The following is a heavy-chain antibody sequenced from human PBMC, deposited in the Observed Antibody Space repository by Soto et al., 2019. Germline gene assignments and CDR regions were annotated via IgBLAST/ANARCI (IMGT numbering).Heavy chain of an antibody. Sequence: QITLKESGPTLVKPTQTLTLTCTFSGFSLSTSGVGVAWIRQPPGKALEWLALIYWDDDKRYRPSLESRLTITKDTAKNQVVLTRTNMDAVDTATYDCAYRPCSGGSCYWFSFSGMDVWGQGTTVTVSS. J-gene: IGHJ6*02. V-gene: IGHV2-5*02. CDR3: AYRPCSGGSCYWFSFSGMDV. CDR2: IYWDDDK. D-gene: IGHD2-15*01. CDR1: GFSLSTSGVG.